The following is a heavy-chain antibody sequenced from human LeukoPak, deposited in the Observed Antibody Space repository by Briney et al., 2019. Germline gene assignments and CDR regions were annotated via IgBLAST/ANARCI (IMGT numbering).Heavy chain of an antibody. J-gene: IGHJ5*02. CDR1: GYTFTSYY. Sequence: GASVKVSCKASGYTFTSYYMHWVRQAPGQGLEWMGIINPSGGSTSYAQKFQGRVTMTRDMSTSTVYMELSGLRSDDTAVYYCARANMVRGVGLFFDRNWFDPWGQGTLVTVSS. CDR3: ARANMVRGVGLFFDRNWFDP. D-gene: IGHD3-10*01. V-gene: IGHV1-46*01. CDR2: INPSGGST.